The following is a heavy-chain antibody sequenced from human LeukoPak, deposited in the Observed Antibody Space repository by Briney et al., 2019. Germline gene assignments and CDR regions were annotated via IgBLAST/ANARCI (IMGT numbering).Heavy chain of an antibody. D-gene: IGHD3-3*01. J-gene: IGHJ4*02. CDR2: IYYSGST. CDR3: AREGIRFLEWLPTAYFDY. V-gene: IGHV4-39*07. Sequence: SETLSLTCTVSGGSISSSSYYWGWIRQPPGKGLEWIGSIYYSGSTYYNPSLKSRVTISVDTSKNQFSLKLSSVTAADTAVYYCAREGIRFLEWLPTAYFDYWGQGTLVTVSS. CDR1: GGSISSSSYY.